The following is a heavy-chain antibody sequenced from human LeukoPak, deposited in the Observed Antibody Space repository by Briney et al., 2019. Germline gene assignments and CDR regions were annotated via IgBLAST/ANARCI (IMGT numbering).Heavy chain of an antibody. CDR3: AREDYYYGSGSYLDY. Sequence: PGGSLRLSCAASGFTFSSYSMNWVRQAPGKGLEWVSSISSSSYIYYADSVKGRFTISRDNAKNSLYLQMNSLRAEDTAVYYCAREDYYYGSGSYLDYWGQGTLVTVSS. J-gene: IGHJ4*02. V-gene: IGHV3-21*01. CDR1: GFTFSSYS. CDR2: ISSSSYI. D-gene: IGHD3-10*01.